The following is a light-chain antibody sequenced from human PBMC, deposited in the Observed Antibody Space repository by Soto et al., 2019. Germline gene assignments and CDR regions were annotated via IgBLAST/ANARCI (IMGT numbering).Light chain of an antibody. Sequence: DIQMTQSPSSLSASVGDRVTITCRASQSISSYLNWYQQKPGKAPKLLIYAASSLQSGVPSRFRGSGSGTDFTLTISILQPEDFATYYCQQSYSTPLTFGGGTKVEIK. J-gene: IGKJ4*01. V-gene: IGKV1-39*01. CDR2: AAS. CDR1: QSISSY. CDR3: QQSYSTPLT.